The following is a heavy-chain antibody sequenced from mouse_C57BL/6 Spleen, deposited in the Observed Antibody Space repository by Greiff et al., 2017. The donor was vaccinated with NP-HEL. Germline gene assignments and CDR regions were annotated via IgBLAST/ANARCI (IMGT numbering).Heavy chain of an antibody. CDR1: GYAFSSSW. CDR3: ARENWDRAWFAY. Sequence: VQLQQSGPELVKPGASVKISCKASGYAFSSSWMNWVKQRPGKGLEWIGRIYPGDGDTNYNGKFKGKATLTADKSSSTAYMQLSSLTSEDSAVYFCARENWDRAWFAYWGQGTLVTVSA. CDR2: IYPGDGDT. D-gene: IGHD4-1*01. V-gene: IGHV1-82*01. J-gene: IGHJ3*01.